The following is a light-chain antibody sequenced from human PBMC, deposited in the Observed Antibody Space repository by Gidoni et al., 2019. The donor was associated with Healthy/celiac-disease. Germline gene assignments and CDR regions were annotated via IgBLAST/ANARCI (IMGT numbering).Light chain of an antibody. CDR3: AAWDDSLSGWV. V-gene: IGLV1-47*01. Sequence: QSVLTQPPSASGTPGQRVTISCSGSSSNLGRNYVYWYQQIPGTAPKLLIYRNNQRPSGFPDRFSGSKSGTSASLAISGLRSEDEADYYCAAWDDSLSGWVFGGGTKLTVL. CDR1: SSNLGRNY. J-gene: IGLJ3*02. CDR2: RNN.